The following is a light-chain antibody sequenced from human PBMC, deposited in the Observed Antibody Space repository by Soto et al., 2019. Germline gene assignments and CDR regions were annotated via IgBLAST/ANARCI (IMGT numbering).Light chain of an antibody. V-gene: IGKV3-20*01. CDR1: QSVSNNY. CDR3: QQYVSSPWT. CDR2: GAS. Sequence: EIVLTQSPGTLSLSPGERATLSCRASQSVSNNYLAWYQQKPGQAPRLLIYGASIRASGIPDKFSGSGSGTDFTLTISRLEPEDFAVFYCQQYVSSPWTFGQGTKVGIK. J-gene: IGKJ1*01.